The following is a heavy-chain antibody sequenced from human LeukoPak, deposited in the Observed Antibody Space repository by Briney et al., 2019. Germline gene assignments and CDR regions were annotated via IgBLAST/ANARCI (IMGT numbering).Heavy chain of an antibody. Sequence: SETLSLTCTVSGGSISSYYWSWIRQPPGKGLEWIGYIYYSGSTNYNPSLKSRVTISVDTSKNQFSLKLSSVTAADTAVYYCARSGGYSYGYYYGMDVWGKGTTVTVS. V-gene: IGHV4-59*12. CDR1: GGSISSYY. CDR2: IYYSGST. J-gene: IGHJ6*04. CDR3: ARSGGYSYGYYYGMDV. D-gene: IGHD5-18*01.